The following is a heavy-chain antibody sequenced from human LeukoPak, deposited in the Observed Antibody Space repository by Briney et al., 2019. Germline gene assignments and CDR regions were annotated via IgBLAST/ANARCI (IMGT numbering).Heavy chain of an antibody. V-gene: IGHV1-24*01. CDR3: ATMRSGTIFGVVIIGPGPGYGMDV. D-gene: IGHD3-3*01. J-gene: IGHJ6*02. CDR2: FDPEDGET. CDR1: GYTRTELS. Sequence: ASVKVSCKVSGYTRTELSMHWVRQAPGKGLEWMEGFDPEDGETIYAQKFQGRVTMTEDTSTDTAYMELSSLRSEDTAVYYCATMRSGTIFGVVIIGPGPGYGMDVWGQGTTVTVSS.